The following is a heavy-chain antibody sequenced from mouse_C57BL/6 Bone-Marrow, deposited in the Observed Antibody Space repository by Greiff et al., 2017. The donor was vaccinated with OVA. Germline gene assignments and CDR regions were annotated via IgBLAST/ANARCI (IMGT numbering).Heavy chain of an antibody. D-gene: IGHD4-1*01. CDR3: LTGTAWFAY. V-gene: IGHV2-2*01. J-gene: IGHJ3*01. CDR1: GFSLTSYG. CDR2: IWSGGST. Sequence: VKLQESGPGLVQPSQSLSITCTVSGFSLTSYGVHWVRQSPGKGLEWLGVIWSGGSTDYNAAFISRLSISKDNSKSQVFFKMNSLQADDTAIYYCLTGTAWFAYWGQGTLVTVSA.